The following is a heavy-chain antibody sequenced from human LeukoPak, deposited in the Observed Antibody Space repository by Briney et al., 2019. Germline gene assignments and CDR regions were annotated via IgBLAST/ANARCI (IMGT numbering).Heavy chain of an antibody. V-gene: IGHV3-7*04. CDR2: IEPDGSEK. CDR1: GFTFSTYW. D-gene: IGHD1-1*01. Sequence: PGGSLRLSCAASGFTFSTYWMTWFGQAQGKGLECVANIEPDGSEKYCVDSVEGRFTISRDNAKNSLYLQMNSLRAEDTALYYCARGGTWDLDYWGQGTLVTVSS. J-gene: IGHJ4*02. CDR3: ARGGTWDLDY.